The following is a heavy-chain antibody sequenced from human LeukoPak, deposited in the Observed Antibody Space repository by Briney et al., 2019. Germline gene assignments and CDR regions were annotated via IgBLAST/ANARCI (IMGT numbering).Heavy chain of an antibody. CDR3: ARRTLRIDAFDI. D-gene: IGHD4-17*01. J-gene: IGHJ3*02. CDR2: ISYDGSNK. CDR1: GFTFSSYA. V-gene: IGHV3-30*04. Sequence: GGSLRLSCAASGFTFSSYAMHWVRQAPGKGLEWVAVISYDGSNKYYADSVKGRFTISRDNSKNTLYLQMNSLRAEDTAVYYSARRTLRIDAFDIWGQGTMVTVSS.